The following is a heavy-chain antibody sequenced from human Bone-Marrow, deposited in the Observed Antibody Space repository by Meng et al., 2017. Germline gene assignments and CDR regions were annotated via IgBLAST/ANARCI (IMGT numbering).Heavy chain of an antibody. CDR3: ARVEVGITSGDY. Sequence: QVQLVKSGAEVMKPGAALMVSCEASGYSFTDFGITWVRQAPGQGLEWMGWISAYNGNTNYAQTLQGRLTMTTDTSTSTAYMELRSLRSDDTAVYYCARVEVGITSGDYWGQGTLVTVSS. V-gene: IGHV1-18*01. CDR1: GYSFTDFG. J-gene: IGHJ4*02. CDR2: ISAYNGNT. D-gene: IGHD1-26*01.